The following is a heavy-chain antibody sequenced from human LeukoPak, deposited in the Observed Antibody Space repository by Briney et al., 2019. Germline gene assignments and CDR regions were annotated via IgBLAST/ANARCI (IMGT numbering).Heavy chain of an antibody. J-gene: IGHJ4*02. Sequence: GGSLRLSCAASGFTFSSYWMHWVRQAPGKGLEWVSYISSRGSTIYYADSVKGRFTISRDNAKNSLYLQMNSLRAEDTAVYYCARYITGTSMFDYWGQGTLVTVSS. V-gene: IGHV3-48*04. D-gene: IGHD1-20*01. CDR1: GFTFSSYW. CDR2: ISSRGSTI. CDR3: ARYITGTSMFDY.